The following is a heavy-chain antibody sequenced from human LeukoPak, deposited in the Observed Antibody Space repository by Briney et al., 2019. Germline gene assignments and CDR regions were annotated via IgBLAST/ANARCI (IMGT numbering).Heavy chain of an antibody. CDR3: ASSIAAEGEDFDY. CDR1: GFTFSSYA. V-gene: IGHV3-30-3*01. CDR2: ISYDGSNK. D-gene: IGHD6-6*01. J-gene: IGHJ4*02. Sequence: PGGPLRLSCAASGFTFSSYAMHWVRQAPGKGLEWVAVISYDGSNKYYADSVKGRFTISRDNSKNTLYLQMNSLRAEDTAVYYCASSIAAEGEDFDYWGQGTLVTVSS.